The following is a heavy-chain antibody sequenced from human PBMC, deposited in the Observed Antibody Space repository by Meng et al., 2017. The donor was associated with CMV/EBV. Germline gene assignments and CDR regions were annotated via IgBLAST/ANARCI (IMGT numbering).Heavy chain of an antibody. CDR2: ISSSGSTI. CDR1: GFTFSDYY. J-gene: IGHJ5*02. V-gene: IGHV3-11*01. Sequence: GESLKISCAASGFTFSDYYMSWIHQAPGKGLEWVSYISSSGSTIYYADSVKGRFTISRDNAKNSLYLQMNSLRAEDTAVYYCAREITPRYDFWSGYLSDWFDPWGQGTLVTVSS. CDR3: AREITPRYDFWSGYLSDWFDP. D-gene: IGHD3-3*01.